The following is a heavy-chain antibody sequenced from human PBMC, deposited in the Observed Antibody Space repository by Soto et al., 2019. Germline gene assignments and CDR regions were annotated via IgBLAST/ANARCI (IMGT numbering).Heavy chain of an antibody. CDR3: ARDIWPPGTIPTRT. D-gene: IGHD3-10*01. CDR1: GFTFSSYA. CDR2: ISYDGSNK. J-gene: IGHJ5*02. V-gene: IGHV3-30-3*01. Sequence: GGSLRLSCAASGFTFSSYAMHWVRQAPGKGLEWVAVISYDGSNKYYADSVKGRFTISRDNSKNTLYLQMNSLRAEDTAVYYCARDIWPPGTIPTRTWGQGPLVTV.